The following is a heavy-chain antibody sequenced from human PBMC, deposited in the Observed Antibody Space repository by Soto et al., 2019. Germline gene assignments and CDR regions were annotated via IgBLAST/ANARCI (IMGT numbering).Heavy chain of an antibody. Sequence: QVQLVQSGAEVKKPGASVKVSCKASGYTFTSYGISWVRQAPGQGREWMGWISAYNGNTNYAQKLQGRVTMTKDTSTSTAYMELRSLRSDDTAVYYCAREISAGGWCGENNDYWGQGTLVTVSS. CDR2: ISAYNGNT. CDR1: GYTFTSYG. V-gene: IGHV1-18*01. J-gene: IGHJ4*02. CDR3: AREISAGGWCGENNDY. D-gene: IGHD3-10*01.